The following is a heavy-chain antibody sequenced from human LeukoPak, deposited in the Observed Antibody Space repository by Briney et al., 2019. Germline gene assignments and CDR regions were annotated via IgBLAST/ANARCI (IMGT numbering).Heavy chain of an antibody. J-gene: IGHJ6*02. CDR3: ARDRAGIAAAGTFRYYYGMDV. V-gene: IGHV4-61*08. CDR2: IYYSGST. D-gene: IGHD6-13*01. CDR1: GGSISSGGYY. Sequence: SETPSLTCTVSGGSISSGGYYWRWIRQPPGKGLEWIGYIYYSGSTNYNPSLKSRVTISVDTSKNQFSLKLSSVTAADTAVYYCARDRAGIAAAGTFRYYYGMDVWGQGTTVTVSS.